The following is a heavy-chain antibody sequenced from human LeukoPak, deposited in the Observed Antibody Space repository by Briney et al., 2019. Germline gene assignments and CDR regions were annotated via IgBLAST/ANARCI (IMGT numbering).Heavy chain of an antibody. J-gene: IGHJ4*02. CDR2: IFHDGTT. V-gene: IGHV4-38-2*02. CDR3: ARHGSYDSSGYYAPHYYFDY. D-gene: IGHD3-22*01. Sequence: SETLSLTCSVSGYSISTDYYWSWIRQSPGKGLEWIGSIFHDGTTSYFPSLKSRVTISMDTSKNQFSLKLNSVTAADTAVYYCARHGSYDSSGYYAPHYYFDYWGQGTLVTVSS. CDR1: GYSISTDYY.